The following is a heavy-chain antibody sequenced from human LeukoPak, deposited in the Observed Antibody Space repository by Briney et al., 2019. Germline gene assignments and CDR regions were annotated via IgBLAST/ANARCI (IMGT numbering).Heavy chain of an antibody. V-gene: IGHV4-59*01. CDR2: IYSSGST. CDR3: ARALNFDY. CDR1: AGSIRSYY. Sequence: PSETLSLTCPVSAGSIRSYYWSWIRQPPGKGLEWIGYIYSSGSTNYNPSLRSRVTISVDTSKNQFSLKLRSVTAADTAVYYCARALNFDYWGQGTLVTVSS. J-gene: IGHJ4*02.